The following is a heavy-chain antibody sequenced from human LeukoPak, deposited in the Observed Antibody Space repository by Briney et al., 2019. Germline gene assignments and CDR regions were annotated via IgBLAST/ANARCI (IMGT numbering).Heavy chain of an antibody. CDR1: GGSISSSSYY. V-gene: IGHV4-39*07. CDR2: IYYSGST. Sequence: NPSETLSLTCTVSGGSISSSSYYWGWIRQPPGKGLEWIGSIYYSGSTYYNPSLKSRVTISVDTFKNQFSLKLSSVTAADTAVYYCAREPPGPPYSGTNWGQGTLVTVSS. D-gene: IGHD5-12*01. CDR3: AREPPGPPYSGTN. J-gene: IGHJ4*02.